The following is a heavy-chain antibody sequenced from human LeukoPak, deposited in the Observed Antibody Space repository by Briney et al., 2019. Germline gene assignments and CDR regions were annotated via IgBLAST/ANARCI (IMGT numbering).Heavy chain of an antibody. CDR2: ISAYNCNT. CDR3: ARGGQVLRYFDWLSAYYYYYGMDV. D-gene: IGHD3-9*01. Sequence: ASVKVSCKTSGYTFTSYGISWVRQAPGQRLEWMGWISAYNCNTNYAQKLQGRVTLTTDTSTSTAYMELRSLRSDDTAVYYCARGGQVLRYFDWLSAYYYYYGMDVWGQGTTVTVSS. J-gene: IGHJ6*02. CDR1: GYTFTSYG. V-gene: IGHV1-18*01.